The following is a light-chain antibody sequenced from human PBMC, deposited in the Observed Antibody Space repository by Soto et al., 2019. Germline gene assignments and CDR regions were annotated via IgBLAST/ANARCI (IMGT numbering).Light chain of an antibody. CDR3: TSYTSDSTPYV. Sequence: QSVLTQPASVSGSPGQSITISCVGTSSDVGRHTYVSWYQQYPGKAPKLIIYDVYNRPSGVSNRFSGSKSGNTASLTISGLQAEDEADYYCTSYTSDSTPYVFGSGTKVTVL. CDR1: SSDVGRHTY. CDR2: DVY. J-gene: IGLJ1*01. V-gene: IGLV2-14*01.